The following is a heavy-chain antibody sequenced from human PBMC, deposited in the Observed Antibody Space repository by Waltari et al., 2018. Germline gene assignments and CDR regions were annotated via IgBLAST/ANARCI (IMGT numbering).Heavy chain of an antibody. J-gene: IGHJ5*02. Sequence: QLQLQESGPGLVKPSETLSLTCTVPVASISSSSYYWGWIRQSPGKGLEGIGSIYYRGSTYYHPTLKSRVTISGDTSKNQFSLKLSSVTAADTAVYYCARHWKKSGYRFDPWGQGTLVTVSS. D-gene: IGHD5-12*01. CDR1: VASISSSSYY. CDR3: ARHWKKSGYRFDP. V-gene: IGHV4-39*01. CDR2: IYYRGST.